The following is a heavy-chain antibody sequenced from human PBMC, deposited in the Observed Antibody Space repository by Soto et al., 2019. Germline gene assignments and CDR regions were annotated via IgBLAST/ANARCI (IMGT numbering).Heavy chain of an antibody. D-gene: IGHD6-19*01. CDR2: IYGGGTT. Sequence: EVQLVEPGGGLIQPGGSLRLSCAASGFTVSSKYMTWVRQATGKGLEWVSVIYGGGTTYYADSVKCRFTISRENSKNTLYLQVNSLSAEDSAVYYCVQTTGWPGFDFWGQGTLGTVSS. J-gene: IGHJ4*02. V-gene: IGHV3-53*01. CDR3: VQTTGWPGFDF. CDR1: GFTVSSKY.